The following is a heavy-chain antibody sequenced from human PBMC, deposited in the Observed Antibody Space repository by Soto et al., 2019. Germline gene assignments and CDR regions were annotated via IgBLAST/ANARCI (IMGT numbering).Heavy chain of an antibody. D-gene: IGHD2-15*01. Sequence: SETLSLTCTVSGGSITTGGYYWSWIRQLPGKGLEWIGHRYYSESTYYNPSLKSRVSISLDTSKNQFSLKLSFVTAADTAMYYCARTMCRGGSCYSWSLDYWGQGTPDPVSS. V-gene: IGHV4-31*03. CDR2: RYYSEST. CDR1: GGSITTGGYY. CDR3: ARTMCRGGSCYSWSLDY. J-gene: IGHJ4*02.